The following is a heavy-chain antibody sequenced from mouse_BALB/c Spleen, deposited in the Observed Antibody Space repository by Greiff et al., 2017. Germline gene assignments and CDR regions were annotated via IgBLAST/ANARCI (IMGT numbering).Heavy chain of an antibody. D-gene: IGHD2-14*01. J-gene: IGHJ3*01. Sequence: EVQGVESGGGLVKPGGSLKLSCAASGFTFIDYYMYWVRQTPEKRLEWVATISDGGSYTYYPDSVKGRFTISRDNAKNNLYLQMSSLKSEDTAMYYCARAYYRSAWFAYWGQGTLVTVSA. CDR3: ARAYYRSAWFAY. V-gene: IGHV5-4*02. CDR1: GFTFIDYY. CDR2: ISDGGSYT.